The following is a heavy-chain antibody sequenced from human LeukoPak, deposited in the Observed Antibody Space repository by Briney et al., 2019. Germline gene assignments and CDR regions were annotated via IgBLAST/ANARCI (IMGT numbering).Heavy chain of an antibody. J-gene: IGHJ6*02. D-gene: IGHD3-10*01. CDR2: IKQDGNEK. V-gene: IGHV3-7*03. Sequence: GGSLRLSCAASGFTFSDYWMTWVRQAPGKGLEWVANIKQDGNEKYYVDSVRGRFTISRDNAKKSLYLQMNSLRAEDTAVYYCARGSHYYDSGRYNYYGLDVWGQGTTVTVSS. CDR3: ARGSHYYDSGRYNYYGLDV. CDR1: GFTFSDYW.